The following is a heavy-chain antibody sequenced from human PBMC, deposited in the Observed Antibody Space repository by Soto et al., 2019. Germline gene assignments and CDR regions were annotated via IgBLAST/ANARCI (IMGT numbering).Heavy chain of an antibody. CDR2: IYPGDSDT. V-gene: IGHV5-51*01. D-gene: IGHD2-15*01. J-gene: IGHJ3*02. CDR1: GYSFTSYW. CDR3: ARRVERWLLNLWHDAFDI. Sequence: GESLKISCNGSGYSFTSYWIGWVRQMPGKGLEWMGIIYPGDSDTRYSPSFQGQVTISADKSISTAYLQWSSLKASDTAMYYCARRVERWLLNLWHDAFDIWGQGTMVTVSS.